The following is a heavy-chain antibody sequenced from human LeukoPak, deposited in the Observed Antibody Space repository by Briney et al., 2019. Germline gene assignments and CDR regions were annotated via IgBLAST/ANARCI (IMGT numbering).Heavy chain of an antibody. V-gene: IGHV3-30-3*01. CDR1: GFTFSSYA. CDR3: ARAATLRAEYFQH. J-gene: IGHJ1*01. D-gene: IGHD2-15*01. CDR2: ISYDGSNK. Sequence: PGRSLRLSCAASGFTFSSYAMHWVRQAPGKGLEWVAVISYDGSNKYYADSVKGRFTISRDNAKNSLYLQMNSLRAEDTAVYYCARAATLRAEYFQHWGQGTLVTVSS.